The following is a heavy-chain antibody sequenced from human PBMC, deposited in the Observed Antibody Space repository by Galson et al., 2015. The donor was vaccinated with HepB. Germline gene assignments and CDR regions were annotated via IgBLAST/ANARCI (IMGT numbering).Heavy chain of an antibody. D-gene: IGHD3-16*02. Sequence: SVLASCKADGYTFSINGFSWLRQAPGHGLEWIRCISAITGNTNHAENFQGRVTLTRDTSTSTAYLDLRSLRSDDTATYYCARDRDYRFDYWGQGALVTVSS. CDR1: GYTFSING. CDR3: ARDRDYRFDY. J-gene: IGHJ4*02. CDR2: ISAITGNT. V-gene: IGHV1-18*01.